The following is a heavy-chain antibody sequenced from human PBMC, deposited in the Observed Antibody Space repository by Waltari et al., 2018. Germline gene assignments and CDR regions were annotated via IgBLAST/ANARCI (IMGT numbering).Heavy chain of an antibody. D-gene: IGHD1-26*01. Sequence: QLQLQESGPGLVKPSETLSLTCTVSGGSISSSSYYWGWIRQPPGKGLEWIGSIYYSGSTYYNPSLKSRVTISVDTSKNQFSLKLSSVTAADTAVYYCATYGEWELLRLPEYYFDYWGQGTLVTVSS. CDR2: IYYSGST. CDR1: GGSISSSSYY. J-gene: IGHJ4*02. V-gene: IGHV4-39*01. CDR3: ATYGEWELLRLPEYYFDY.